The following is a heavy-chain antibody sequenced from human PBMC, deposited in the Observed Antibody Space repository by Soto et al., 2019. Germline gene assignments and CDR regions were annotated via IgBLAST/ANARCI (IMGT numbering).Heavy chain of an antibody. Sequence: PSETLSLTCTVSGGSISVRNYYWGWIRQPPGKGLEWIGSFYYTGSTYYNPSLKSRVTISVDSSNNHFSLRLSSVTAADTAVYFCARVAAPGTGPYWFGPWGQGTLVTVSS. CDR2: FYYTGST. J-gene: IGHJ5*02. CDR3: ARVAAPGTGPYWFGP. V-gene: IGHV4-39*02. D-gene: IGHD6-13*01. CDR1: GGSISVRNYY.